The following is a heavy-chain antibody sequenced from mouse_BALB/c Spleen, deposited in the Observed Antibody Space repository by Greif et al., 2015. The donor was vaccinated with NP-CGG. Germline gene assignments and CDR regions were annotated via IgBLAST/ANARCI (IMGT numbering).Heavy chain of an antibody. CDR1: GYSFTSYW. CDR3: ARTITTATYYAMDY. D-gene: IGHD1-2*01. V-gene: IGHV1S126*01. J-gene: IGHJ4*01. CDR2: IDPSDSET. Sequence: QVQLKQSGPQLVRPGASVKISCKASGYSFTSYWMHWVKQRPGQGLEWIGMIDPSDSETRLNQKFKDKATLTVDKSSSTAYMQLSSPTSEDSAVYYCARTITTATYYAMDYWGQGTSVTVSS.